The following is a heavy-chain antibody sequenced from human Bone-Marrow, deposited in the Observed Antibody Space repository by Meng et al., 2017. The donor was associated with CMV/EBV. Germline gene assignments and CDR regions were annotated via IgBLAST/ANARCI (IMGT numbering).Heavy chain of an antibody. CDR3: ARPNDYYYISGYGGDAFDI. D-gene: IGHD3-22*01. V-gene: IGHV1-2*02. J-gene: IGHJ3*02. Sequence: ASVKVSCKASTYTFIDHHIHWVRQAPGQGLEWMGWIDPRTGDTKYAQKFQGRVTLSRDTSISTDYMELSRLRSDDTAVYYCARPNDYYYISGYGGDAFDIWGQGTMVTVSS. CDR1: TYTFIDHH. CDR2: IDPRTGDT.